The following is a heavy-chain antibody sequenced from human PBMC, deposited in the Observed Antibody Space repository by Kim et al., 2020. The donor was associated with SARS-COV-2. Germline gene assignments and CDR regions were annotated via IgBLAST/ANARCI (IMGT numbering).Heavy chain of an antibody. CDR2: IYYSGST. CDR1: GGSISSYY. V-gene: IGHV4-59*01. J-gene: IGHJ4*02. D-gene: IGHD3-9*01. Sequence: SETLSLTCTVSGGSISSYYLSWIRQPPGKGLEWIGYIYYSGSTNYNPSPKSRVTISVDTSKNQFSLKLSSVTAADTAVYYCARSYYDILTGYYPYYFDYWGQETLVTVSS. CDR3: ARSYYDILTGYYPYYFDY.